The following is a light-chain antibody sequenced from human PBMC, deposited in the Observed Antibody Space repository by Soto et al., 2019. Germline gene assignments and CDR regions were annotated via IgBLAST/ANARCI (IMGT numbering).Light chain of an antibody. CDR2: DAS. CDR1: QSVSSY. CDR3: QPSSKWPQST. Sequence: EIVLTQSPASLSLSPGERATLSCRASQSVSSYLAWYQQKPGQAPRLLIYDASNRATGIPARFSGSGSRTDFTHTISRREHEDFAVYYCQPSSKWPQSTIGQGAKVEIK. V-gene: IGKV3-11*01. J-gene: IGKJ1*01.